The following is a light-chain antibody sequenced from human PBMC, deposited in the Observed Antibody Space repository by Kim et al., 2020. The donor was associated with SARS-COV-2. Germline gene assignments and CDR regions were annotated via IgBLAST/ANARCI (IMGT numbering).Light chain of an antibody. CDR3: NSRDTSHFVI. CDR2: GKN. CDR1: SLRKYY. Sequence: SSELTQDPAVSVALGQTVRITCQGDSLRKYYATWYRQKPGQAPVLLISGKNNRPSGIPDRFSGSSSGNTASLTIAGAQAEDEADYYCNSRDTSHFVIFGGGTQLTVL. V-gene: IGLV3-19*01. J-gene: IGLJ2*01.